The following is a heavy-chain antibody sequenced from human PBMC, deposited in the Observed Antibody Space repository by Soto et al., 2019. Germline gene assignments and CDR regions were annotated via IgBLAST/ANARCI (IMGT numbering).Heavy chain of an antibody. J-gene: IGHJ3*02. CDR1: GFTFSSYS. D-gene: IGHD6-13*01. Sequence: GGSLRLSCAASGFTFSSYSMNWVRQAPGKGLEWVSSISSSSSYIYYADSVKGRFTISRDNAKNSLCLQMNSLRAEDTAVYYCARGGVAAAHDAFDIWGQGTMVTVSS. V-gene: IGHV3-21*01. CDR2: ISSSSSYI. CDR3: ARGGVAAAHDAFDI.